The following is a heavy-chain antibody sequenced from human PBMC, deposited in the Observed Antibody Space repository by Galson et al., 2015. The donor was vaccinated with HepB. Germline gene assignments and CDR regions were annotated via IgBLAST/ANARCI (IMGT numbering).Heavy chain of an antibody. CDR1: GFTFSDYG. Sequence: LRLSCAASGFTFSDYGMHWVRQAPGKGLEWLAVIWYDGSNKYYADSLKGRLTISRDNSKNTLYLQMNSLRAEDTAVYYCAREGMTAVTNFDYWGRGALVTVSS. D-gene: IGHD4-17*01. V-gene: IGHV3-33*01. CDR2: IWYDGSNK. CDR3: AREGMTAVTNFDY. J-gene: IGHJ4*02.